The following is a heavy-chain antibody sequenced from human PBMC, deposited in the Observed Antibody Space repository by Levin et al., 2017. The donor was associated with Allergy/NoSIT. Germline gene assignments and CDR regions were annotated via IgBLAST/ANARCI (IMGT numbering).Heavy chain of an antibody. V-gene: IGHV3-30*18. CDR1: GFTFSSYG. CDR3: AKEDRHAYYFDY. J-gene: IGHJ4*02. Sequence: GGSLRLSCAASGFTFSSYGMHWVRQAPGKGLEWVAVISYDGSNKYYADSVKGRFTISRDNSKNTLYLQMNSLRAEDTAVYYCAKEDRHAYYFDYWGQGTLVTVSS. CDR2: ISYDGSNK.